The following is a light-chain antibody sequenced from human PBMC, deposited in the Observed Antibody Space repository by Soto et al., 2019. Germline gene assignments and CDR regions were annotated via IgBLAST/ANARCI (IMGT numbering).Light chain of an antibody. CDR3: SSYTTSTTYV. CDR2: EVT. V-gene: IGLV2-14*01. CDR1: SSDVGGYNS. Sequence: QSALTQHASVSGSPGQSITISCTGTSSDVGGYNSVSWYQQHPGRAPKLIIYEVTNRPSGVSSRFSASKSADTASLTISGLQPEDEADYYCSSYTTSTTYVFGTGTKLTVL. J-gene: IGLJ1*01.